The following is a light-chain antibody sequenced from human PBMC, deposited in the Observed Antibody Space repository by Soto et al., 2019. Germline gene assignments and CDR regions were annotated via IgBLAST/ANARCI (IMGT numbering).Light chain of an antibody. Sequence: QSALTQPPSASGSPGQSVTISCTGTSSDVGSYNYVSWYQQHPGKAPKLIIYEVNKRPSGVPDRFSGSKSGNTASLTVSGLQAEDEADYYCSSYAGSKMFVFGTGTKVTVL. CDR1: SSDVGSYNY. V-gene: IGLV2-8*01. J-gene: IGLJ1*01. CDR3: SSYAGSKMFV. CDR2: EVN.